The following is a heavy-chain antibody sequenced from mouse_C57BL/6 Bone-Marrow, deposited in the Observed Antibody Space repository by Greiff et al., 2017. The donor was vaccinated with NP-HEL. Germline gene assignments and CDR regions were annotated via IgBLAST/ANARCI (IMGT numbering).Heavy chain of an antibody. V-gene: IGHV1-59*01. CDR2: IDPSDSYT. J-gene: IGHJ3*01. CDR3: GGSGSWFAY. D-gene: IGHD3-2*02. Sequence: VQLQQPGAELVRPGTSVKLSCKASGYTFTSYWMHWVKQRPGQGLEWIGVIDPSDSYTNYNQKFKGKATLTVDTSSSTAYMQLSSRTSEDSAVYYCGGSGSWFAYWGQGTLVTVSA. CDR1: GYTFTSYW.